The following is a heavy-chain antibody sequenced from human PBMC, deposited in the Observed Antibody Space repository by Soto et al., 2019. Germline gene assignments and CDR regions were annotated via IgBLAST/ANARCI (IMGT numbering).Heavy chain of an antibody. CDR3: TRVSPDCSDGSCYPLN. D-gene: IGHD2-15*01. Sequence: EVQLVESGGGLVKPGRSLRLSCIASGFTFRDYAISWFRQAPGQWLQWVSFIRSNMYDGTTEYAASVKDRFSISRDDSKTFAYLQMDSLKTEDTGVYYCTRVSPDCSDGSCYPLNWGQGTLVTVSS. CDR2: IRSNMYDGTT. V-gene: IGHV3-49*05. CDR1: GFTFRDYA. J-gene: IGHJ4*02.